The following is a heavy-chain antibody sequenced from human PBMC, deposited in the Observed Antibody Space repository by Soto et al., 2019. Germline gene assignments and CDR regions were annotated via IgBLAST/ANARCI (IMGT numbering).Heavy chain of an antibody. Sequence: QVQLVQSGAEVKKPGASVKVSCKASGYTFTSYGISWVRQAPGQGLEWMGWISAYNGNTNYAQKRQGRVTMTTDTSTSTAYMELRSLRSDDTAVYYWARDGIRSFDFGSGYYTHWFDPWGQGTLVTVSS. CDR1: GYTFTSYG. CDR2: ISAYNGNT. D-gene: IGHD3-3*01. CDR3: ARDGIRSFDFGSGYYTHWFDP. V-gene: IGHV1-18*01. J-gene: IGHJ5*02.